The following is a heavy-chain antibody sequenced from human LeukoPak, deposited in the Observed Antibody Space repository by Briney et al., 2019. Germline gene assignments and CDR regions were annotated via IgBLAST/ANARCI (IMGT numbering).Heavy chain of an antibody. CDR1: SYTFTSYD. D-gene: IGHD3-10*01. CDR3: ARLSQTPDYYTLGGYYYLGY. Sequence: GASVKVSCKASSYTFTSYDINWVREAAGHGLEWMGWMNPNTGRTGYAQKFQGRITMTRDTSINTAYMELTNLRSEDTAIYYCARLSQTPDYYTLGGYYYLGYWGQGTPVTVSS. CDR2: MNPNTGRT. J-gene: IGHJ4*02. V-gene: IGHV1-8*01.